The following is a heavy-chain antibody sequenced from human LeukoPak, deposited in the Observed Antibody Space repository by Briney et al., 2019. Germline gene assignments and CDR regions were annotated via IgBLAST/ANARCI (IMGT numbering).Heavy chain of an antibody. D-gene: IGHD1-26*01. Sequence: ASVKVSCKASGGTFSSYAISWVRQAPGQGPEWMGRIIPIFGIANYAQKFQGRVTITADKSTSTAYMELSSLRSEDTAVYYCARDEGGLFDPWGQGTLVTVSS. J-gene: IGHJ5*02. CDR3: ARDEGGLFDP. V-gene: IGHV1-69*04. CDR1: GGTFSSYA. CDR2: IIPIFGIA.